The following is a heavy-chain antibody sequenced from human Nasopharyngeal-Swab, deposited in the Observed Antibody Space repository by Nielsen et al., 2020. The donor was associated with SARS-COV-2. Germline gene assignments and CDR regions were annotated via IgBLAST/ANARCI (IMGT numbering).Heavy chain of an antibody. V-gene: IGHV3-49*03. Sequence: GESLKISCTASGFTFGDYAMSWFRQAPGKGLEWVGFIRSKAYGGTSEYAASVKGRFTISRDDPKSIAYLQMNSLKTEDTAVYYCTRVDYYYGMDVWGQGTTVTVSS. CDR1: GFTFGDYA. CDR3: TRVDYYYGMDV. CDR2: IRSKAYGGTS. J-gene: IGHJ6*02.